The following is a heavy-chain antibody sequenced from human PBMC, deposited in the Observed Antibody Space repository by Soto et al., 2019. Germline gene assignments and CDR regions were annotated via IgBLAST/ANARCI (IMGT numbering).Heavy chain of an antibody. CDR2: INGGNGNT. J-gene: IGHJ4*02. CDR3: ARELQGLYYFDY. V-gene: IGHV1-3*01. D-gene: IGHD4-4*01. Sequence: QVQVLQSGAEVKTPGASVKVSCKASAYTFTSYTMHWVRPAPGQRLGWMGWINGGNGNTKYSQKFQGRATINRDTSASTAYMELSSLRSDDTAVYYCARELQGLYYFDYCGQGTLVTVSS. CDR1: AYTFTSYT.